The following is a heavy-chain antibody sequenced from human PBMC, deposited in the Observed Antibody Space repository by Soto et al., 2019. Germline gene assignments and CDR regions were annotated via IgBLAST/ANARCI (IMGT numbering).Heavy chain of an antibody. D-gene: IGHD6-19*01. CDR3: ARMASLREWLVNAFDM. Sequence: GGSLRLSCAASGFTVITNYIIWFRHSPGKGLEWVSIIYSGGKTYYADSVKGRFVISRDNSKNTLYLQMNSLRVEDTAVYYCARMASLREWLVNAFDMWGQGTTVTVS. CDR1: GFTVITNY. V-gene: IGHV3-53*01. CDR2: IYSGGKT. J-gene: IGHJ3*02.